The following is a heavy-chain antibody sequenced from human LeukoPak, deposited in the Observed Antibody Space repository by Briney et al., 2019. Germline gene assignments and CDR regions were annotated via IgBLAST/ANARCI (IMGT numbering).Heavy chain of an antibody. Sequence: GGSLKLPCAASGFPFSSYWMHWVRQAPGKGLVWVSHINTCGMSTSYAHSVKGRFTISRDNAKNTLYLQMNSLRAEDTAVYYCAREGYSSGWWGSAANVYFDYWGQGTLVTVSS. V-gene: IGHV3-74*01. J-gene: IGHJ4*02. CDR3: AREGYSSGWWGSAANVYFDY. CDR1: GFPFSSYW. D-gene: IGHD6-19*01. CDR2: INTCGMST.